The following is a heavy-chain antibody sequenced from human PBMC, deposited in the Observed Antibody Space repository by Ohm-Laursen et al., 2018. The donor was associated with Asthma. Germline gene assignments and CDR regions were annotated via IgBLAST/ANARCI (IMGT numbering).Heavy chain of an antibody. CDR1: GGSISSGGYY. D-gene: IGHD3-10*01. CDR2: IYYTGSP. CDR3: ARQARYLTSGSYYSTFDS. Sequence: TLSLTCTVSGGSISSGGYYWSWIRQHPGKGLEWIGYIYYTGSPTYSPSFKTRVTISVDTSKNQFSLRRRSVTAADTAVYYCARQARYLTSGSYYSTFDSWGQGTLVTVSS. V-gene: IGHV4-31*03. J-gene: IGHJ4*02.